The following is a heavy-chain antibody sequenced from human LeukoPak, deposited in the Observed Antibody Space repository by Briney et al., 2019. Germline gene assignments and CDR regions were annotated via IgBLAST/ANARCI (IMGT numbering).Heavy chain of an antibody. CDR2: INSGGST. D-gene: IGHD6-13*01. Sequence: GGSLRLSCAASGFTFTSYAMRWVRQAPGKGLEWVSAINSGGSTYYADSLKGRFTISRDNSKNTLYLQMNSLRADDTAVYYCAKDWPSEWQQLPDYDAFDIWGQGTMVTVSS. CDR1: GFTFTSYA. CDR3: AKDWPSEWQQLPDYDAFDI. J-gene: IGHJ3*02. V-gene: IGHV3-23*01.